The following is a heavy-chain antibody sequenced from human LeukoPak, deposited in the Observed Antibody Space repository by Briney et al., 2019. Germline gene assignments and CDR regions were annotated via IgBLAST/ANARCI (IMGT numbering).Heavy chain of an antibody. CDR2: TNPNSGGT. CDR1: GYTFTGYY. D-gene: IGHD3-22*01. J-gene: IGHJ4*02. V-gene: IGHV1-2*02. CDR3: ARIYDSSGTDY. Sequence: ASVSVSCTASGYTFTGYYMHWVRQAPGQGLEWMGWTNPNSGGTNYAQKFQGRVTMTRDTSISTAYMELSRLRSDDTAVYYCARIYDSSGTDYWGQGTLVTVSS.